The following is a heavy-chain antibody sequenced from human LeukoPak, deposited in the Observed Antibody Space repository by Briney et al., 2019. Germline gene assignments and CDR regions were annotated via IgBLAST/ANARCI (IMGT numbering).Heavy chain of an antibody. J-gene: IGHJ6*04. CDR3: ARATSSLLPRHLDV. CDR1: GGTFSSYA. D-gene: IGHD3-22*01. V-gene: IGHV1-69*06. CDR2: IIPIFGTA. Sequence: ASVKVSCKASGGTFSSYAISWVRQAPGQGLEWMGGIIPIFGTANYAQKFQGRVTITADKSTSTAYMELSSLRSDDTAVYYCARATSSLLPRHLDVWGKGTTVTISS.